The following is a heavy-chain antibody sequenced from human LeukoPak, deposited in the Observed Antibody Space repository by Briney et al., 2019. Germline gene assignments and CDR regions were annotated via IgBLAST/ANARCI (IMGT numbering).Heavy chain of an antibody. J-gene: IGHJ4*02. CDR2: IYYIGST. D-gene: IGHD1-14*01. CDR3: ARGRTGTPHYFDY. Sequence: SETLSLTCTVSGGSISGYYWSWIRQPPGKGLEWIGYIYYIGSTNYNPSLKSRVTISVDTSKNQFSLKLSSVTAADTAVYYCARGRTGTPHYFDYWGQGTLVTVSS. CDR1: GGSISGYY. V-gene: IGHV4-59*01.